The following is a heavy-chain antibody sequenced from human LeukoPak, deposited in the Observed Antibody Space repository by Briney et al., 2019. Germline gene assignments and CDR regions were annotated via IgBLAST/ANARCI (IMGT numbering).Heavy chain of an antibody. D-gene: IGHD2-21*02. CDR1: GGTFNRYG. CDR2: IIPMLGKT. V-gene: IGHV1-69*10. Sequence: SVKVSCKASGGTFNRYGISWVREAPGQGLEWMGGIIPMLGKTKYAQKFQGRVTITADKSTGTAYMEMSSLRSEDTAVYYCARNRTERVTAFLPDYYYYGMDVWGKGTTVTVSS. CDR3: ARNRTERVTAFLPDYYYYGMDV. J-gene: IGHJ6*04.